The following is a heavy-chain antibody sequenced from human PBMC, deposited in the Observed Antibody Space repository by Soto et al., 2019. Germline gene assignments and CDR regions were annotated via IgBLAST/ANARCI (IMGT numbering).Heavy chain of an antibody. CDR3: ARNTDSSGYYYPWFDP. J-gene: IGHJ5*02. CDR2: IIPIFGTT. CDR1: GGTFSSYA. Sequence: SVKVSCKASGGTFSSYAISWVRQAPGQGLEWMGGIIPIFGTTNYAQKFQGRVTITADKSTSTAYMELSSLRSEDTAVYYCARNTDSSGYYYPWFDPWGQGTLVTVSS. D-gene: IGHD3-22*01. V-gene: IGHV1-69*06.